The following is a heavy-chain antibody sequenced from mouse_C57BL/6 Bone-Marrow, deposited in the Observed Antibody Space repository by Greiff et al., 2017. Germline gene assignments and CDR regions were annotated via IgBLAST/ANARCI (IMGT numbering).Heavy chain of an antibody. CDR2: IDPSDSYN. Sequence: QVQLQQPGAELVMPGASVKLSCKASGYTFTSYWMHWVKQRPGQGLEWIGEIDPSDSYNNYNQKFKGKSTLTVDKSSSTAYMQLSSLKSEDASVYYCSVYRGYTMDYWCQGTAVTVSS. V-gene: IGHV1-69*01. CDR3: SVYRGYTMDY. CDR1: GYTFTSYW. J-gene: IGHJ4*01.